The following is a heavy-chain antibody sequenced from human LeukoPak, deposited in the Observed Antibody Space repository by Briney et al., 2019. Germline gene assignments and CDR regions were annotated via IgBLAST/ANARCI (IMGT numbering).Heavy chain of an antibody. CDR3: AAIWAMVRGRQLYFYYYMDD. V-gene: IGHV4-39*01. D-gene: IGHD3-10*01. CDR2: IYYSGST. CDR1: SGSINSSSYY. J-gene: IGHJ6*03. Sequence: PSETLSLTCTVSSGSINSSSYYWGWIRQPPGKGPEWIGSIYYSGSTNYNPSLKSRVTMSVDTSKNQFSLNVSSVTAADTAVYYCAAIWAMVRGRQLYFYYYMDDWGKGTTVTVSS.